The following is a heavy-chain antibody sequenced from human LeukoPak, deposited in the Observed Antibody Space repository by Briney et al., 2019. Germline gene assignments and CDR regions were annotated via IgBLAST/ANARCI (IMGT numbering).Heavy chain of an antibody. CDR2: INQDGSKE. V-gene: IGHV3-7*01. Sequence: PGGSLRLSWAASGFTFSNYWMTWVRQAPGKGLEWVAHINQDGSKEYYMDSVKARFTISRDNAKNSLSLQMNSLRAEETAVYYCVRDGGVSGYDLLDYWGQGTLVTVSS. CDR1: GFTFSNYW. J-gene: IGHJ4*02. D-gene: IGHD5-12*01. CDR3: VRDGGVSGYDLLDY.